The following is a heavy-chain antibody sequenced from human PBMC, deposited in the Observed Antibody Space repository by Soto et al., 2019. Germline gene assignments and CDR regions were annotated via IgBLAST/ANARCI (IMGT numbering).Heavy chain of an antibody. J-gene: IGHJ6*02. V-gene: IGHV3-15*07. Sequence: EVQLVESGGGLVKPGGSLRLSCAASGFTFSIAWMHWVRQAPGKGLEWVGRIQSKVDGGTADYAEPVTGRFTISRDDSKNTVYLQTDSLKIEDTAIYYCTTGGYSGSPYWRHGMDVWGQGTTVTVSS. CDR1: GFTFSIAW. CDR3: TTGGYSGSPYWRHGMDV. CDR2: IQSKVDGGTA. D-gene: IGHD1-26*01.